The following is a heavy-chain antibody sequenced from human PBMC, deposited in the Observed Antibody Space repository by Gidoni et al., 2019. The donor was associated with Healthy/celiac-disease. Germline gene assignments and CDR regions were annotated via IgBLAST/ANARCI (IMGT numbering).Heavy chain of an antibody. V-gene: IGHV1-69*01. CDR1: GGTFSSYA. D-gene: IGHD3-10*01. CDR3: AREAITMVQGVTITYGMDV. J-gene: IGHJ6*02. Sequence: QVQLVQSGAAVKKPGSSVKVSCKASGGTFSSYAISWVRQAPGQGLEWMGGIIPIFGTANYAQKFQGRVTITADESTSTAYMELSSLRSEDTAVYYCAREAITMVQGVTITYGMDVWGQGTTVTVSS. CDR2: IIPIFGTA.